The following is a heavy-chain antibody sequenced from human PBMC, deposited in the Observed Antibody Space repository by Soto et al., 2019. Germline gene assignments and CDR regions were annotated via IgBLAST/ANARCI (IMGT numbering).Heavy chain of an antibody. CDR2: ISYDGSNK. D-gene: IGHD3-22*01. V-gene: IGHV3-30*18. J-gene: IGHJ4*02. CDR1: GFTFSSYG. CDR3: AKDLGSGSAFDY. Sequence: PGWSLRLSCAASGFTFSSYGMHWVRQAPGKGLEWVAVISYDGSNKYYADSVKGRFTISRDNSKNTLYLQMNGLRAEDTAVYYCAKDLGSGSAFDYCGQGTLVTVSS.